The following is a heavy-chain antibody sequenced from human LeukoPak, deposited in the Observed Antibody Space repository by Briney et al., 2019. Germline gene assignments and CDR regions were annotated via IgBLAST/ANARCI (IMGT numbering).Heavy chain of an antibody. CDR3: ARESGLTMVRGTFDY. V-gene: IGHV3-48*03. CDR1: GFTFSSYW. D-gene: IGHD3-10*01. J-gene: IGHJ4*02. Sequence: PGGSLRLSCAVSGFTFSSYWMRWVRQAPGKGLEWVSYISSSGRTMYYADSVKGRFTFSRDNAKNSLYLQMNSLRAEDTAVYYCARESGLTMVRGTFDYWGQGTLVTVSS. CDR2: ISSSGRTM.